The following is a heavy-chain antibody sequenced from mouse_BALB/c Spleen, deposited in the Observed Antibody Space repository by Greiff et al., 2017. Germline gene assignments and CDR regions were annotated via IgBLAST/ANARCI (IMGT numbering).Heavy chain of an antibody. J-gene: IGHJ2*01. V-gene: IGHV1-15*01. D-gene: IGHD1-1*01. CDR3: TRNGDYGNFDY. CDR1: GYTFTDYE. Sequence: VKLQQSGAELVRPGASVTLSCKASGYTFTDYEMHWVKQTPVHGLEWIGAIDPETGGTAYNQKFKGKATLTADKSSSTAYMELRSRTSEDSAVYYCTRNGDYGNFDYWGQGTTLTVSS. CDR2: IDPETGGT.